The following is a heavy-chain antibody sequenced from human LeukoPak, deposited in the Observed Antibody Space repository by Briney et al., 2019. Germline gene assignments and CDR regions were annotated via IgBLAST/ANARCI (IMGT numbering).Heavy chain of an antibody. J-gene: IGHJ3*02. CDR1: GGSISSGGYY. V-gene: IGHV4-31*03. Sequence: SETLSLTCTVSGGSISSGGYYWSWIRQHPGRGLEWIRYIYYSGSNYFNPSRKSRVTISVDTSKNQFSLKLSSVTAADTAVYYCESAGIVVVVDAIRLWHAFDIWGQGTMVTVSS. D-gene: IGHD2-15*01. CDR3: ESAGIVVVVDAIRLWHAFDI. CDR2: IYYSGSN.